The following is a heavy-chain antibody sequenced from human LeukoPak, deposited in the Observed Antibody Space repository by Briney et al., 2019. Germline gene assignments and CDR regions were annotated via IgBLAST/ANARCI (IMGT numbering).Heavy chain of an antibody. V-gene: IGHV7-4-1*02. CDR1: GYTFTSYA. CDR2: INTNTGNP. Sequence: GASVKVSCKASGYTFTSYAMNWVRQAPGQGLEWMGWINTNTGNPTYAQGFTGRFVFSLDTSVSTAYLQISSLKAEDTAVYYCARDTFGCQCSSTSCYGCLFTEPLEAAAGTGYAFDIWGKGTMVTVSS. D-gene: IGHD2-2*01. J-gene: IGHJ3*02. CDR3: ARDTFGCQCSSTSCYGCLFTEPLEAAAGTGYAFDI.